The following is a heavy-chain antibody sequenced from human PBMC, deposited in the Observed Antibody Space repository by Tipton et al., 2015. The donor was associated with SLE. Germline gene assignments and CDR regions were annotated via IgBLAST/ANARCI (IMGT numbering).Heavy chain of an antibody. Sequence: GLVKPSETLSLTCTVSGGSISNYYWNWIRQPPGKGLEWIGYIYYSGSTNYNPSLKSRVTISVDTSKNQFSLKLSSVTAADTAVYYCAREGQLVPNWFDPWGQGTLVTVSS. CDR3: AREGQLVPNWFDP. D-gene: IGHD6-13*01. CDR2: IYYSGST. CDR1: GGSISNYY. J-gene: IGHJ5*02. V-gene: IGHV4-59*01.